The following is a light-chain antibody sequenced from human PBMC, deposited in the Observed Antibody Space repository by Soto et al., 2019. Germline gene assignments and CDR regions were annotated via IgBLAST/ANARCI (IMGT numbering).Light chain of an antibody. V-gene: IGLV2-14*01. J-gene: IGLJ2*01. CDR1: SSDVGGYNY. Sequence: QSVLTQPASVSGSPGQSITISCTGTSSDVGGYNYFSWYQQHPGKAPKLMIYDVSNRSAGVSSRSSGSTCGNTAPRTISGLPAEDEAYYYCSSYTSRSALVFGGGTQLTVL. CDR3: SSYTSRSALV. CDR2: DVS.